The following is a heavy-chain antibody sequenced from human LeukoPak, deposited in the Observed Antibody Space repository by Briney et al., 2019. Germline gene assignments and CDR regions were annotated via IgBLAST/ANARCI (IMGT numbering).Heavy chain of an antibody. J-gene: IGHJ3*02. CDR2: IYTSGST. CDR1: GGSISSGSYY. D-gene: IGHD3-3*01. CDR3: ARASFLEWLLPGAFDI. Sequence: ASQTLSLTCTVSGGSISSGSYYWSWIRQPAGKGLEWIGRIYTSGSTNYNPSLKSRVTISVDTSKNQFSLKLSSVTAADTAVYYCARASFLEWLLPGAFDIWGQGTMVTVSS. V-gene: IGHV4-61*02.